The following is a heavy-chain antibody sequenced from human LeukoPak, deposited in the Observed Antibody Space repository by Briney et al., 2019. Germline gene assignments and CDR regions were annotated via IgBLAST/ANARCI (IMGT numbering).Heavy chain of an antibody. CDR3: ARGLVRYYDSSGYYDY. Sequence: ASVKVSCKASGYTFTSYYMHWVRQAPGQGLEWMGIINPSGGSTSYAQKFQGRVTMTRDMSTSTVYMELSSLRSEDTAVYYCARGLVRYYDSSGYYDYWGQGTLVTVSS. J-gene: IGHJ4*02. D-gene: IGHD3-22*01. CDR2: INPSGGST. V-gene: IGHV1-46*01. CDR1: GYTFTSYY.